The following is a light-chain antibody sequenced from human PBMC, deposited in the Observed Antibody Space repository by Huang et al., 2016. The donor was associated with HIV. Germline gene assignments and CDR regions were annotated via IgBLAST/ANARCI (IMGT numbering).Light chain of an antibody. V-gene: IGKV3-11*01. CDR3: QQPGS. Sequence: DIVFTQSPTNLSLVTGERATLSCRASQSVGGYLAWYQHKPGQSPRLLIYDTSTRATVIPARFSGSVSETDFTLTISSLEPEDFAVYYCQQPGSFGQGTKVDIK. J-gene: IGKJ2*01. CDR2: DTS. CDR1: QSVGGY.